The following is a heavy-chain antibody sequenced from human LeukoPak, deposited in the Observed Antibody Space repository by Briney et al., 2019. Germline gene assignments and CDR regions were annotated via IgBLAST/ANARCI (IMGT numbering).Heavy chain of an antibody. CDR3: ARDRAEGMTASLDY. CDR1: GFTFSSYA. V-gene: IGHV3-30-3*01. J-gene: IGHJ4*02. CDR2: ISYDGSNK. Sequence: PGGSLRLSCAASGFTFSSYAMSWVRQAPGKGLEWVAVISYDGSNKYYADSVKGRFTISRDNSKNTLYLQRNSLRAEDTAVYYCARDRAEGMTASLDYWGQGTLVTVSS. D-gene: IGHD1-14*01.